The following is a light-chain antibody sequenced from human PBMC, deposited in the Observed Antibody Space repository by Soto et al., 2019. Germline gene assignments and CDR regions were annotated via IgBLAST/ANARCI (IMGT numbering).Light chain of an antibody. V-gene: IGLV2-11*01. CDR1: SSDVGGYNY. J-gene: IGLJ1*01. CDR3: CSYAGDYTFV. Sequence: QSALTQPRSVSGSRGQSVTLSCTGTSSDVGGYNYVTWYQQYPGKAPKVMIYDVKTRPSGVPDRFSGSKSGNTASLTISGLQAEDEADYYCCSYAGDYTFVFGTGTKLTVL. CDR2: DVK.